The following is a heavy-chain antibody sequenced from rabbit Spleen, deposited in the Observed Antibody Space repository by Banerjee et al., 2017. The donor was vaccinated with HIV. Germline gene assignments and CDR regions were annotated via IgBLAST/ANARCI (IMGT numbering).Heavy chain of an antibody. J-gene: IGHJ3*01. V-gene: IGHV1S40*01. CDR2: IDIGSSGFT. CDR3: ARDLAGAIGWNFYL. Sequence: QSLEESGGDLVKPGASLTLTCTASGVSFSISSYMCWVRQAPGKGLEWIACIDIGSSGFTYFATWAKGRFTCSKTSSTTVTLQMTSLTAADTATYFCARDLAGAIGWNFYLWGQGTLVTVS. D-gene: IGHD4-1*01. CDR1: GVSFSISSY.